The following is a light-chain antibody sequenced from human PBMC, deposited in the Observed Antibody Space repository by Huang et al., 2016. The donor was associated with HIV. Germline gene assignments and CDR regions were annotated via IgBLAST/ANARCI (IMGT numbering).Light chain of an antibody. V-gene: IGKV1-39*01. CDR2: AAS. J-gene: IGKJ4*01. Sequence: DIQMTQSPSSLSASVGDRVTITCRASQSISSYLNWYQQKPGKAPKLLIYAASSLQSGVPSRFSCSGSATEFTLTISRLQPEDFVTYYCQQTYSTPLTFGGGTKVEIK. CDR1: QSISSY. CDR3: QQTYSTPLT.